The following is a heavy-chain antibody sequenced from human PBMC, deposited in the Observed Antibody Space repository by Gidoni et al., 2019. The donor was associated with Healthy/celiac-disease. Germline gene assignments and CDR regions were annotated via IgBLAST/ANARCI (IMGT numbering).Heavy chain of an antibody. V-gene: IGHV3-30-3*01. CDR1: GFTFSTYA. CDR2: ISDDGSNK. J-gene: IGHJ4*02. CDR3: ARDQWELQEGGYYFDY. Sequence: QVQPVESGGGVVQPGRSLRLYWAASGFTFSTYAMHWVRQAPGKGLEWVAVISDDGSNKYYADYVKGRFTSSRDNSKNTLYLQMNSLRAEDTAAYYCARDQWELQEGGYYFDYWGQGTLVTVSS. D-gene: IGHD1-26*01.